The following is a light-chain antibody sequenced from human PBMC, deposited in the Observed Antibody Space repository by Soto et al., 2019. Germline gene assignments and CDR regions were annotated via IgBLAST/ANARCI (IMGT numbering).Light chain of an antibody. CDR3: QQYHNWPA. CDR2: GAA. V-gene: IGKV3-15*01. J-gene: IGKJ1*01. CDR1: QSVFSS. Sequence: DIVMTQSPFTLSVSPWERSTLSFRASQSVFSSLAWYQQKPGQAPRLLIYGAATRATGIPARFSGSGSGTEFTLTISSLQSEDFAIYYCQQYHNWPAFGQGTKVDIK.